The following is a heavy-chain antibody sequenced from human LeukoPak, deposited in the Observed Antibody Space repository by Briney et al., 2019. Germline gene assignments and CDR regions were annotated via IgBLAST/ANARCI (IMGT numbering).Heavy chain of an antibody. CDR1: GFNISDHY. J-gene: IGHJ6*03. CDR3: ARGRDGYNYYYYYYMDV. D-gene: IGHD5-24*01. Sequence: GGSLRLSCAASGFNISDHYMSWIRQAPGKGLEWLAIMWYDGSIKYYADSAKGRFTISRDNSKNTVFLQMNSLRAEDTAVYYCARGRDGYNYYYYYYMDVWGKGTTVTVSS. V-gene: IGHV3-33*02. CDR2: MWYDGSIK.